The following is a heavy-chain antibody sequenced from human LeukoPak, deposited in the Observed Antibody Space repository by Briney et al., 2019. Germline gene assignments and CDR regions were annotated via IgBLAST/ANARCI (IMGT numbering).Heavy chain of an antibody. CDR1: GGSISSNSYY. J-gene: IGHJ4*02. CDR3: ARETTGAGTARPFDY. D-gene: IGHD6-13*01. CDR2: IYYSGST. V-gene: IGHV4-39*07. Sequence: SETLSLTCTVSGGSISSNSYYWGWIRQPPGKGLEWIGSIYYSGSTYYNPSLKSRVTISVDTSKNQFSLKLSSVTAADTAVYFCARETTGAGTARPFDYWGQGTLVTVSS.